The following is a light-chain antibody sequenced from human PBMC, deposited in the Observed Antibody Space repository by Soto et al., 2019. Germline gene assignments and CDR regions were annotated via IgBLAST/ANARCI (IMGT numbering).Light chain of an antibody. CDR1: QSVGSSY. Sequence: VLPQSPGTLSLSPGQRDTLSCVARQSVGSSYLAWYQQKPGQAPRLRIYGASTRATGIPDRFSGSGSGTEYTLTSSRLEPEGVAVYYCQRYSKSPWTFGQGTKVE. J-gene: IGKJ1*01. CDR2: GAS. V-gene: IGKV3-20*01. CDR3: QRYSKSPWT.